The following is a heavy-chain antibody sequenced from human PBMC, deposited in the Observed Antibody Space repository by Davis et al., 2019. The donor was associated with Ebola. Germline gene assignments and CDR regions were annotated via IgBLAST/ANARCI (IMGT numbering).Heavy chain of an antibody. J-gene: IGHJ4*02. V-gene: IGHV1-18*01. CDR1: GYTFTSYG. CDR3: ARAQFPTTSDH. CDR2: ISAYNGNT. D-gene: IGHD1-1*01. Sequence: ASVKVSCKASGYTFTSYGISWVRQAPGQGLEWMGWISAYNGNTNYAQNVQGRVTMTTDTATTTAYMEVGSLRSDDTAVYYCARAQFPTTSDHWGQGTLVTVSS.